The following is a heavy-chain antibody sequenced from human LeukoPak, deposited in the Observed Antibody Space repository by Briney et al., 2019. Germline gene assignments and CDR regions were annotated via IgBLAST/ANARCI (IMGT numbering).Heavy chain of an antibody. CDR2: IDPNSGGT. CDR1: GYTFTGYY. CDR3: ARGGNIWSGSRPYFDY. D-gene: IGHD3-3*01. V-gene: IGHV1-2*02. J-gene: IGHJ4*02. Sequence: SVKLSCKASGYTFTGYYMHWVRQAPGQGLEWMGWIDPNSGGTNYAQKFQGRVIMTRDTSISTAYMELSRLRSDDTAVYYCARGGNIWSGSRPYFDYWGQGTLVTVSS.